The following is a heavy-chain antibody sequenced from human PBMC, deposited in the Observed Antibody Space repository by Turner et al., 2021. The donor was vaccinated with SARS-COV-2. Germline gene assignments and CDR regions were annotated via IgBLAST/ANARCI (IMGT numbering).Heavy chain of an antibody. CDR2: FDPEDGET. CDR3: ATDYAIVEATLLDY. J-gene: IGHJ4*02. CDR1: GYTLIELS. V-gene: IGHV1-24*01. Sequence: QVQLVQSGAEVKKPGASVKVACKVSGYTLIELSMHWVRQAPGKGLEWMGGFDPEDGETIYAQKFQGRVTMTEDTSTDTAYMELSSLRSEDTAVYYCATDYAIVEATLLDYWGQGTLVTVSS. D-gene: IGHD1-26*01.